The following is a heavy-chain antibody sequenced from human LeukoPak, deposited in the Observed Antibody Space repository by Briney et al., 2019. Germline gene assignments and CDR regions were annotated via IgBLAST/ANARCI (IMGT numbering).Heavy chain of an antibody. Sequence: ASVKVSCKASGYTFTSYYMHWVRHAPGQGLEWMGIINLSGGTTYYAQKFQGRVTMTNDMSTSTEYMQLCSLRSEDTAVYYCARDFGYNWKANWFDPWGQGSLVTVS. CDR3: ARDFGYNWKANWFDP. CDR1: GYTFTSYY. J-gene: IGHJ5*02. CDR2: INLSGGTT. V-gene: IGHV1-46*01. D-gene: IGHD1-1*01.